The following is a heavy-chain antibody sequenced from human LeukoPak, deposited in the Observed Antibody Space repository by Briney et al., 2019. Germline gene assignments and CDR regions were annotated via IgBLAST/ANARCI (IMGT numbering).Heavy chain of an antibody. V-gene: IGHV3-7*01. D-gene: IGHD3-3*01. CDR2: IKQDGSEK. J-gene: IGHJ4*02. Sequence: GGTLRLSCAASGFTFSSYWMSWVRQAPGKGLEWVANIKQDGSEKYYVDSVKGRFTISRDNAKNSLYLQMNSLRAEDTAVYYCARHSGRFLEWLFIDYWGQGSLVTASS. CDR3: ARHSGRFLEWLFIDY. CDR1: GFTFSSYW.